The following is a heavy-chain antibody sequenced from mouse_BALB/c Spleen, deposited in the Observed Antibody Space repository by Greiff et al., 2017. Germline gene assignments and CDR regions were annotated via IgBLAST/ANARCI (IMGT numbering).Heavy chain of an antibody. CDR1: GFTFSSYT. J-gene: IGHJ4*01. CDR3: ASSRGYDYAMDY. D-gene: IGHD2-14*01. V-gene: IGHV5-12-2*01. Sequence: EVKLVESGGGLVQPGGSLKLSCAASGFTFSSYTMSWVRQTPEKRLEWVAYISNGGGSTYYPDTVKGRFTISRDNAKNTLYLQMSSLKSEDTAMYYCASSRGYDYAMDYWGQGTSVTVSS. CDR2: ISNGGGST.